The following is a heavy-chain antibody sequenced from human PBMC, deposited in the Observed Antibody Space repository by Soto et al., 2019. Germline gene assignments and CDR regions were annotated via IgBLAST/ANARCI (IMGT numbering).Heavy chain of an antibody. Sequence: SETLSLTCTVSGGSISSYYWSWIRQPPGKGLEWIGYIYYSGSTNYNPSLKSRVTISVDTSKNQFSLKLSSVTAADTAVCHCARGGGCSSTSCRRNWFDPWGQGTLVTVSS. V-gene: IGHV4-59*01. J-gene: IGHJ5*02. CDR2: IYYSGST. D-gene: IGHD2-2*01. CDR1: GGSISSYY. CDR3: ARGGGCSSTSCRRNWFDP.